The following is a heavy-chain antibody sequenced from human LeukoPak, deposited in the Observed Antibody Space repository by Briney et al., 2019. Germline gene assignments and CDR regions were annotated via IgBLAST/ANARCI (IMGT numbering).Heavy chain of an antibody. J-gene: IGHJ4*02. CDR1: GFTFSSYG. Sequence: TGGSPRLSCAASGFTFSSYGMHWVRQAPGKGLEWVAFIRYDGSNKYYADSVKGRFTISRDNSKNTLYLQMNSLRAEDTAVYYCAKDRPFERWLQLTYWGQGTLVTVSS. CDR3: AKDRPFERWLQLTY. V-gene: IGHV3-30*02. D-gene: IGHD5-24*01. CDR2: IRYDGSNK.